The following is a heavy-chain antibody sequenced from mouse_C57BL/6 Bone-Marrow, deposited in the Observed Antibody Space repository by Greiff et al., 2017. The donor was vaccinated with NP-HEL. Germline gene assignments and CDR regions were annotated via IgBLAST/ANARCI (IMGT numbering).Heavy chain of an antibody. CDR1: GYTFTSYW. V-gene: IGHV1-64*01. Sequence: QVRLQQPGAELVKPGASVKLSCKASGYTFTSYWMHWVKQRPGQGLEWIGMIHPNSGSTNYNEKFKSKATLTVDKSSSTAYMQLSSLTSEDSAVYYCARGGYGSSFYWYFDVWGTGTTVTVSS. J-gene: IGHJ1*03. CDR2: IHPNSGST. CDR3: ARGGYGSSFYWYFDV. D-gene: IGHD1-1*01.